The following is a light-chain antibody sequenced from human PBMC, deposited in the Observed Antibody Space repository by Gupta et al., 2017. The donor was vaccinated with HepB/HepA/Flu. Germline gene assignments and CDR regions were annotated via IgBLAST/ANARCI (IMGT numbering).Light chain of an antibody. CDR2: HIS. Sequence: DMQMTQSPSSLSASVGDSVTITCRASQTITTSLNWYQQKPGKAPTLLIYHISRLDTGVPSRFSGSGSGTDFTLTINNLQPEDFATYFCQQGHSNCPTFGGGTKV. CDR3: QQGHSNCPT. CDR1: QTITTS. J-gene: IGKJ4*01. V-gene: IGKV1-39*01.